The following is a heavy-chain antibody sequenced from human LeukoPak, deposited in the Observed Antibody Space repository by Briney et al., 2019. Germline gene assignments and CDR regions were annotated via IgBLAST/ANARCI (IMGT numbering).Heavy chain of an antibody. CDR3: ARRGYWGSGSYLSYYYYMDV. CDR1: GYSFTTYA. V-gene: IGHV1-2*02. D-gene: IGHD3-10*01. Sequence: ASVKVSCKASGYSFTTYAINWVRQAPGQGLEWMGWISAYNGDTNYAQKFQGRVTMTRDTSISTAYMELSRLRSDDTAVYYCARRGYWGSGSYLSYYYYMDVWGKGTTVTISS. CDR2: ISAYNGDT. J-gene: IGHJ6*03.